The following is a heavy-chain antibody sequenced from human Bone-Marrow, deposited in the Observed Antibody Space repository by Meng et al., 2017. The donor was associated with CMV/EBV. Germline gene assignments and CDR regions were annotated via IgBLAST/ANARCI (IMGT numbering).Heavy chain of an antibody. Sequence: GGCIGRSEYYRGCDSQPAGKGLEWIRGISYGGSTFYSACLKSRVTISVDTSKSPFSLNLSSVTAEDTAVYSCAGHASNTYYIFDYWRQGTLVTVSS. V-gene: IGHV4-39*01. J-gene: IGHJ4*02. CDR3: AGHASNTYYIFDY. CDR2: ISYGGST. CDR1: GGCIGRSEYY. D-gene: IGHD2/OR15-2a*01.